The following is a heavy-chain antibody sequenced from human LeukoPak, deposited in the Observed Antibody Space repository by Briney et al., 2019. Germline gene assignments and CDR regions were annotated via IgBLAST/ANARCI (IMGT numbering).Heavy chain of an antibody. D-gene: IGHD4-23*01. CDR3: ARHENGGNSVLDWFDP. CDR1: GGSIGSYY. CDR2: IYYSGST. Sequence: SETLSLTCTVSGGSIGSYYWSWIRQPPGKGLEWIGYIYYSGSTNYNPSLKSRVTISVDTSKNQFSLKLSSVTAADTAMYYCARHENGGNSVLDWFDPWGQGTLVTVSS. J-gene: IGHJ5*02. V-gene: IGHV4-59*08.